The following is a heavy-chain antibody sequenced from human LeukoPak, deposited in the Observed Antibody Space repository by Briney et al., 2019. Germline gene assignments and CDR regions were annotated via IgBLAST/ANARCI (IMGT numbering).Heavy chain of an antibody. CDR3: AMGLAWKLDY. V-gene: IGHV4-4*02. J-gene: IGHJ4*02. CDR2: IYHSGST. CDR1: GDSINNNTW. D-gene: IGHD4-23*01. Sequence: SGTLSLTCAVSGDSINNNTWWSWVRQSPGKGLEWIGEIYHSGSTNYNPSLKSRVTISVDKSKNQFSLKLSSVIAADTAVYYCAMGLAWKLDYWGQGTLVTVSS.